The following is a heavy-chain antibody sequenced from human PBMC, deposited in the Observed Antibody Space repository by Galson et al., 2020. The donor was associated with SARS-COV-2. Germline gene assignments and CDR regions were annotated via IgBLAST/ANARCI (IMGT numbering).Heavy chain of an antibody. D-gene: IGHD3-9*01. J-gene: IGHJ6*03. Sequence: GGSLRLSCAASGFTFSSYAMHWVRQAPGKGLEWVAVISYDGSNKYYADSVKGRFTISRDNSKNTLYLQMNSLRAEDTAVYYCARDGRYYDILTGYYKKYYYYYYYMDVWGKGTTVTVSS. CDR3: ARDGRYYDILTGYYKKYYYYYYYMDV. CDR1: GFTFSSYA. CDR2: ISYDGSNK. V-gene: IGHV3-30*01.